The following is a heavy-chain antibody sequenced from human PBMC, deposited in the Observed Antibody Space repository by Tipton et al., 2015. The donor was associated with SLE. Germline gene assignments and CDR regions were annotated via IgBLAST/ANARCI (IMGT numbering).Heavy chain of an antibody. V-gene: IGHV4-34*01. CDR2: ISHSGSA. CDR1: GFTFGDYS. D-gene: IGHD2/OR15-2a*01. Sequence: LRLSCITSGFTFGDYSINWFRQAPGKGPEWIGEISHSGSANYNPSLKSRATFSMDKSKNQFSLGLGSVTAADTAVYYCARGVAGYFFSCYMDVWGKGTTVTVSS. CDR3: ARGVAGYFFSCYMDV. J-gene: IGHJ6*03.